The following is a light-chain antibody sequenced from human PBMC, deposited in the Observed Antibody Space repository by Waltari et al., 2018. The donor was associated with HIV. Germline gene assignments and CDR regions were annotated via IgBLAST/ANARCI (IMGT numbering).Light chain of an antibody. Sequence: EIVMTQSPATLYVSPGERTILSCRASQSVSSNLAWYKQKPGQAPRLLIHSASTRATGIPARFSGGGSGTDFTLTITSLQSEDSGFYYCQQYGSWPLTFGQGTKVEIK. CDR1: QSVSSN. V-gene: IGKV3-15*01. CDR2: SAS. J-gene: IGKJ1*01. CDR3: QQYGSWPLT.